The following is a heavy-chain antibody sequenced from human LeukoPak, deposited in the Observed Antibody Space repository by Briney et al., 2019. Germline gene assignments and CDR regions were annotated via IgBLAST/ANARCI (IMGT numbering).Heavy chain of an antibody. D-gene: IGHD5-24*01. V-gene: IGHV1-69*13. J-gene: IGHJ4*02. CDR3: ARDSREMATIRGFDY. CDR2: MIPIFGTA. Sequence: ASVKVSCKASGCTFSSYAISWLRQPPGQGLEWMGGMIPIFGTANYAQKFQGRVTITSDESTSTAYMELSSLRSEDTAVYYCARDSREMATIRGFDYWGQGTLVTVSS. CDR1: GCTFSSYA.